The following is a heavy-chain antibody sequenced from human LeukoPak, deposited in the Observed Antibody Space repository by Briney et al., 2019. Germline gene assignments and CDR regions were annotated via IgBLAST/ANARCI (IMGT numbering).Heavy chain of an antibody. V-gene: IGHV1-24*01. Sequence: ASVKVSCKVSGYTLTELSMHWVRQAPGKGLEWMGGFDPEDGETIYAQKFQGRVTMTEDTSTDTAYMELSSLRSEDTAVYYCATALTNYGYFWGSYRYRGEVGGGFDDWGQGTLVTVSS. CDR2: FDPEDGET. CDR3: ATALTNYGYFWGSYRYRGEVGGGFDD. J-gene: IGHJ4*02. CDR1: GYTLTELS. D-gene: IGHD3-16*02.